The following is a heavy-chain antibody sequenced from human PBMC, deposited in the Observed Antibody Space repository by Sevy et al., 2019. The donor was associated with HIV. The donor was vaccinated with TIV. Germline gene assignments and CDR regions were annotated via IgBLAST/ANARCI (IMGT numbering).Heavy chain of an antibody. CDR2: ISRSGGST. CDR1: GFIFSSYA. CDR3: AKDAGRYSSADAFDI. Sequence: GGSLRLSCAASGFIFSSYAMSWVRQAPGKGLEWVSAISRSGGSTYYADSVKGRFTISRDNSKNTLYLQMNSLRAEDTAVYYCAKDAGRYSSADAFDIWGQGTMVTVSS. J-gene: IGHJ3*02. D-gene: IGHD5-18*01. V-gene: IGHV3-23*01.